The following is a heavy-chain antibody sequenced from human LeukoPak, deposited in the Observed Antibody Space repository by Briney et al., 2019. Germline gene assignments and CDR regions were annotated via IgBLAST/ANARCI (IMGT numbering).Heavy chain of an antibody. CDR3: AKDRVVAANNWFDP. D-gene: IGHD2-15*01. V-gene: IGHV3-23*01. CDR1: GFTFSSYG. Sequence: GGTLRLSCAASGFTFSSYGMSWVRQAPGKGLEWVSAISGSGGSTYYADSVKGRFTISRDNSKNTLYLQMNSLRAEDTAVHYCAKDRVVAANNWFDPWGQGTLVTVSS. CDR2: ISGSGGST. J-gene: IGHJ5*02.